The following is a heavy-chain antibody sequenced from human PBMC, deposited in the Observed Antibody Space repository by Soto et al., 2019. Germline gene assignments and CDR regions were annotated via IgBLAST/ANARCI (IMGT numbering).Heavy chain of an antibody. V-gene: IGHV1-2*02. CDR1: GYTFTGYY. Sequence: ASVKVSCKASGYTFTGYYMHWVRQAPGQGLEWMGWINPNSGGTNYAKKFQGRVTMTRDTSISTAYMELSRLRPDDTAVYYCARDSGYYYGMDVWGQGTTVTVSS. J-gene: IGHJ6*02. D-gene: IGHD3-10*01. CDR3: ARDSGYYYGMDV. CDR2: INPNSGGT.